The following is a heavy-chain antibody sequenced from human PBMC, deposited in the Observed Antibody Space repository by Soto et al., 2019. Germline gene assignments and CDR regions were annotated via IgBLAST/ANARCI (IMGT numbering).Heavy chain of an antibody. CDR1: RFPLSDYY. J-gene: IGHJ6*02. CDR3: ARDFRNKGMDV. V-gene: IGHV3-11*01. Sequence: QARLVESGGGLVNPGGSLRLSCVASRFPLSDYYMAWIRQAPGKGLEWLSHITGKSDSIHYADSVRGRFIISRDNAKNSLYLQMNSLRVDDTAVYYCARDFRNKGMDVWGQGTTVTVSS. CDR2: ITGKSDSI.